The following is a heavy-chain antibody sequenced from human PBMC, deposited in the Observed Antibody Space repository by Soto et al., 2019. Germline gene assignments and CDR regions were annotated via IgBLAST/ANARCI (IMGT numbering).Heavy chain of an antibody. CDR1: GFSFSSYS. CDR3: ARVDSRIASRSDY. D-gene: IGHD3-3*02. CDR2: IGTSSGAI. V-gene: IGHV3-48*01. J-gene: IGHJ4*02. Sequence: GGSLRLSCTASGFSFSSYSMNWVRQAPGKGLEWVSYIGTSSGAIYYADSVKGRLTISRDNGKRTLYLQMNSLRAEDTAVYYCARVDSRIASRSDYWGQGTLVTVSS.